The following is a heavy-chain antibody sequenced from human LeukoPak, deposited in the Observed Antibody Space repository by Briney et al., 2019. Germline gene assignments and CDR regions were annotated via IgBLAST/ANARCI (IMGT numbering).Heavy chain of an antibody. CDR1: GFTFNNYA. Sequence: QAGGSLRLSCAGSGFTFNNYAMSWVHQAPGKGLEWVSGFAMIDDIIHYVDSVKGRFTISRDNSKNMLYLQMNSLRAEDTAVYYCAKGFHSGSFNELDYWGQGTLVTVSS. D-gene: IGHD1-26*01. CDR2: FAMIDDII. V-gene: IGHV3-23*05. J-gene: IGHJ4*02. CDR3: AKGFHSGSFNELDY.